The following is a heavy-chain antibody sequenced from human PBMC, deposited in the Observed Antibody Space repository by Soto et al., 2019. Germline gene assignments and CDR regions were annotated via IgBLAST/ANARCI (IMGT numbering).Heavy chain of an antibody. J-gene: IGHJ4*02. V-gene: IGHV4-38-2*01. CDR2: IYRSGTT. Sequence: SSETLSLTCVVSNFSISSGYYWGWIRHSPGKGLEWIASIYRSGTTSDNPSLKSRVTISVDPSKNQFSLMLTAVTAADTAVYYCARTHSGSYYSVFNYWGRGSLVTVSS. CDR1: NFSISSGYY. CDR3: ARTHSGSYYSVFNY. D-gene: IGHD1-26*01.